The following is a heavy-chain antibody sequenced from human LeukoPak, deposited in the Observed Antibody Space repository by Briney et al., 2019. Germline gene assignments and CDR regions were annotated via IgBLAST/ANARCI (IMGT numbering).Heavy chain of an antibody. D-gene: IGHD3-22*01. CDR1: GFSFSSYA. CDR3: AKLYDSGGYWRSDNFDY. Sequence: GGSLRLSCAASGFSFSSYAMTWVRQAPGKGLEWVSGIGGSGGRTYYADFVKGRFTISRDASKNTLYLQINSLRAEDTADYFCAKLYDSGGYWRSDNFDYWGQGTLVTVSS. V-gene: IGHV3-23*01. J-gene: IGHJ4*02. CDR2: IGGSGGRT.